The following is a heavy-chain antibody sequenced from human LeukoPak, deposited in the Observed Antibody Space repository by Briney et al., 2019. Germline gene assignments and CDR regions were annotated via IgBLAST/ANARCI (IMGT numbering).Heavy chain of an antibody. CDR1: GFTFSSYW. J-gene: IGHJ4*02. Sequence: GGSLRLSCAASGFTFSSYWMSWVRQAPGKGLEWVANIKQDGSEKYYVDSVKGRFTISRGNAKNSLYLQMNSLRAEDTAVYYCARDGTNYYDSGTYFDYWGQGTLVTVSS. D-gene: IGHD3-10*01. CDR3: ARDGTNYYDSGTYFDY. CDR2: IKQDGSEK. V-gene: IGHV3-7*01.